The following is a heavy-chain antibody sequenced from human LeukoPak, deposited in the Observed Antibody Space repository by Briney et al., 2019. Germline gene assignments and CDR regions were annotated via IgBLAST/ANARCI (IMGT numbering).Heavy chain of an antibody. Sequence: PSETLSLTCGVSDGSLIGYYWSWIRQPPGKGLEWIAEINHSGDTNYNPSLKSRVTISLDTSKDQFALRVNSVTAADTAVYYCARGRYGEFFFDSWGQGTLVTVSS. CDR2: INHSGDT. CDR1: DGSLIGYY. V-gene: IGHV4-34*01. CDR3: ARGRYGEFFFDS. J-gene: IGHJ4*02. D-gene: IGHD4-17*01.